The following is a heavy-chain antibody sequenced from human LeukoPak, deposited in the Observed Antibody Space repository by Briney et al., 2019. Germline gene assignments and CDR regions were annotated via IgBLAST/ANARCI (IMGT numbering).Heavy chain of an antibody. CDR3: ARVSSSRDDAFDI. Sequence: SETLSLTCAVYGGSFSGYYWSWIRQPPGKGLEWIGEINHSGSTNYNPSLKSRVTMSVDTSKNQFSLKLSSVTAADTAVYYCARVSSSRDDAFDIWGQGTMVTVSS. CDR2: INHSGST. J-gene: IGHJ3*02. D-gene: IGHD6-13*01. V-gene: IGHV4-34*01. CDR1: GGSFSGYY.